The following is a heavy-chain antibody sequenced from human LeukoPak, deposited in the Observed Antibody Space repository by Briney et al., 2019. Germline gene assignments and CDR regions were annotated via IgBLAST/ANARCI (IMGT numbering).Heavy chain of an antibody. J-gene: IGHJ4*02. Sequence: PGGSLRLSCAASGFTFSNAWMNWVRQAPGKGLEWVGRIKSKTDGGTTDYAAPVKGRFTISRDDSKNTLYLQMNSLKTEDTAVYYCTTEDGSGWYKDYYDSSGYCYWGQGTLVTVSS. CDR3: TTEDGSGWYKDYYDSSGYCY. CDR1: GFTFSNAW. CDR2: IKSKTDGGTT. V-gene: IGHV3-15*07. D-gene: IGHD3-22*01.